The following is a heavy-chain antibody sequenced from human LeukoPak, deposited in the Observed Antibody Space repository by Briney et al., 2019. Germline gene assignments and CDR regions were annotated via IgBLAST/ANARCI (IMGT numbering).Heavy chain of an antibody. Sequence: GGSLRLSRAASGFTFSNYAMSWVRQAPGKGLEWVSAISGSGGSTYYADSVKGRFTISRDNSKNTLYLQMNSLRAEDTAVYYCAKGDTIFSDWFDPWGQGTLVTVSS. V-gene: IGHV3-23*01. D-gene: IGHD3-9*01. CDR2: ISGSGGST. J-gene: IGHJ5*02. CDR1: GFTFSNYA. CDR3: AKGDTIFSDWFDP.